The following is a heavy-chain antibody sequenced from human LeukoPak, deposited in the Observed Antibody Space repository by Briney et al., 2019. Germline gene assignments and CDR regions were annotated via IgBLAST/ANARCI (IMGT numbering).Heavy chain of an antibody. CDR3: ARELCGCYHFDV. CDR2: ISTDGTDK. V-gene: IGHV3-30*04. D-gene: IGHD3-9*01. CDR1: GFTFASYA. Sequence: PGRSLRLSCEASGFTFASYAMHWVRQGPGKGPEWVAVISTDGTDKYYADSVTGRFTLSRDTSKYTPNLQMNSLRDEDTAVYYCARELCGCYHFDVWGQGTLVSVSS. J-gene: IGHJ4*02.